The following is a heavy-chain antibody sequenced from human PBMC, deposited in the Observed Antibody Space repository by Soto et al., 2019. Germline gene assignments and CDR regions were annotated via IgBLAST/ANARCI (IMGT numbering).Heavy chain of an antibody. J-gene: IGHJ4*02. CDR3: ARAYSSSWYYFDY. Sequence: EVQLVESGGGLVQPGGSLRLSCAASGFSFSSYWTHRVRQAPGKGLVWVSHINSAGSSATYADSVKGRFTISRDNAKNTLYLQMNSLRAEDTAVYYCARAYSSSWYYFDYWGQGTLVTVSS. CDR2: INSAGSSA. V-gene: IGHV3-74*03. CDR1: GFSFSSYW. D-gene: IGHD6-13*01.